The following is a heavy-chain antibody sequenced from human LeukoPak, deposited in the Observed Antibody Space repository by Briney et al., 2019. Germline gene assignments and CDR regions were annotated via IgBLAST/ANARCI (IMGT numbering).Heavy chain of an antibody. CDR3: AKDRKRSAITMIRGVRGYSYYYMDV. CDR2: IRYDGSNK. Sequence: GGSLRLSCAASGFTFNTYGMHWVRQAPGKGLEWVAFIRYDGSNKYCADSVKGRFTISRDNSKNTLYLQMNSLRTEDTAVYYCAKDRKRSAITMIRGVRGYSYYYMDVWGKGTTVTISS. D-gene: IGHD3-10*01. V-gene: IGHV3-30*02. CDR1: GFTFNTYG. J-gene: IGHJ6*03.